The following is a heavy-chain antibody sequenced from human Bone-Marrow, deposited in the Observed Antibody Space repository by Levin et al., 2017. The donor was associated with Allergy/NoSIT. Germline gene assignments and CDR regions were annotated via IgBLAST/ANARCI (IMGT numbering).Heavy chain of an antibody. V-gene: IGHV3-30*18. D-gene: IGHD6-6*01. J-gene: IGHJ4*02. CDR3: AKVSLEYSSSSVNY. CDR2: ISYDGSNK. CDR1: GFTFSSYG. Sequence: PGGSLRLSCAASGFTFSSYGMHWVRQAPGKGLEWVAVISYDGSNKYYADSVKGRFTISRDNSKNTLYLQMNSLRAEDTAVYYCAKVSLEYSSSSVNYWGQGTLVTVSS.